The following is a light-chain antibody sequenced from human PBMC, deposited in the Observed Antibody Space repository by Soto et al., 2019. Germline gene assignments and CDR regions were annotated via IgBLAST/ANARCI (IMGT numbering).Light chain of an antibody. CDR3: QQYYSYWT. Sequence: DIQMTQSPSTLSASVGDRITITCRASQSISNYLAWHQQKPGKAPKVLMYKASSLESGVPSRFSGSGSETEFTLTISSLQPDDFAIYYCQQYYSYWTFGQGTKVEIK. CDR1: QSISNY. CDR2: KAS. J-gene: IGKJ1*01. V-gene: IGKV1-5*03.